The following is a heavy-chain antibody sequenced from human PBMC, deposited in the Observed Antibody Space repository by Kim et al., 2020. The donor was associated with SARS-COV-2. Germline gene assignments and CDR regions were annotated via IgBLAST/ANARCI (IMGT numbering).Heavy chain of an antibody. D-gene: IGHD3-10*01. J-gene: IGHJ4*02. V-gene: IGHV4-31*02. CDR3: ARAAWFGEHSFDY. Sequence: YNPSLKSRVTISVDTSKNQFSPKLSSVTAADTAVYYCARAAWFGEHSFDYWGQGTLVTVSS.